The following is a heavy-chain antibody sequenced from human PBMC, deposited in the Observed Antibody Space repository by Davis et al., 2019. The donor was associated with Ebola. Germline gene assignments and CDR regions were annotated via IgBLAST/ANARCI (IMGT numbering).Heavy chain of an antibody. Sequence: GESLKISCKGSGYSFTSYWIGWVRQMPGKGLEWMGIIYPGDSDTRYSPSFQGQVTISADKSISTAYLQWSSLKASDTAMYYCARPIGYCSGGSCYYYYYGMDVWGQGTTVTVSS. CDR3: ARPIGYCSGGSCYYYYYGMDV. V-gene: IGHV5-51*01. J-gene: IGHJ6*02. CDR1: GYSFTSYW. D-gene: IGHD2-15*01. CDR2: IYPGDSDT.